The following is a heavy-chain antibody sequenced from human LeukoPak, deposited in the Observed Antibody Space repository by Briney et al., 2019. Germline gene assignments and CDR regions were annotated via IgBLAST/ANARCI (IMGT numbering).Heavy chain of an antibody. CDR2: ISAYNGNT. D-gene: IGHD2-2*01. V-gene: IGHV1-18*01. J-gene: IGHJ4*02. Sequence: ASEKVSCKASGYTFTSYGISWVRQAPGQGLEWMGWISAYNGNTNYAQKLQGRVTMTTDTSTSTAYMELRSLRSDDTAVYYCARVVVPAAIGEFDYWGQGTLVTVSS. CDR3: ARVVVPAAIGEFDY. CDR1: GYTFTSYG.